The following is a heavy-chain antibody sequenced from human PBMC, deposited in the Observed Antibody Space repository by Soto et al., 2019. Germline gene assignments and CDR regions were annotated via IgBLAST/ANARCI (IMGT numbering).Heavy chain of an antibody. CDR3: AKEMSGTRAEEYYFDY. Sequence: GGSLRLSCAASGFTFSSYAMSWVRQAPGKGLEWVSAFSGSGGSTYYADSVKGRFTISRDNSKNTLYLQMNSLRAEDTAVYYCAKEMSGTRAEEYYFDYWGQGTLVTVSS. V-gene: IGHV3-23*01. D-gene: IGHD1-7*01. J-gene: IGHJ4*02. CDR1: GFTFSSYA. CDR2: FSGSGGST.